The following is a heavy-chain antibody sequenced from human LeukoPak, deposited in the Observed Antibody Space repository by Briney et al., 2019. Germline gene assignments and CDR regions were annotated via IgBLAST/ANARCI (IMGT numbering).Heavy chain of an antibody. CDR3: ARVIVAVVGXSDHFDS. CDR2: IEGDARSQ. J-gene: IGHJ4*02. V-gene: IGHV3-7*03. Sequence: GGSLRLSCTASGFTLRNYWMTWVRQGPGKGLEWVANIEGDARSQYYGDPVKGRFTISRDNAKNSLYLQMDSLRAEDTAIYYCARVIVAVVGXSDHFDSWGPGTVVTVSS. D-gene: IGHD6-19*01. CDR1: GFTLRNYW.